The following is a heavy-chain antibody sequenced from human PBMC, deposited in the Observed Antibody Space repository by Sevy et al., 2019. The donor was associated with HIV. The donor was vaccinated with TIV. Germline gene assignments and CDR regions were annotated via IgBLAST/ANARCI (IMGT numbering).Heavy chain of an antibody. Sequence: ASVKVSCKASGGTFSSYAISWVRQAPGQGLEWMGGIIPIFGTANYAQKFQGRVTITADESTSTAYMELSSLRSEDTAVCYCARFRSQLLSAPNWFDPWGQGTLVTVSS. CDR1: GGTFSSYA. CDR2: IIPIFGTA. V-gene: IGHV1-69*13. CDR3: ARFRSQLLSAPNWFDP. J-gene: IGHJ5*02. D-gene: IGHD3-10*01.